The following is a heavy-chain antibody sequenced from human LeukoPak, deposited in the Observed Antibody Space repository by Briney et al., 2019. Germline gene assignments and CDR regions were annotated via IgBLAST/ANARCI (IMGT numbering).Heavy chain of an antibody. Sequence: GGSLRLSCAASGFTFNNYNMNWVRQAPGKALEWVSSITSGGAYIFYADSVKGRFTISRDNAKNSLYLQMNSLRAEDTAVYYCARLGGSYPISNEYYFDYWGQGTLVTVSS. CDR3: ARLGGSYPISNEYYFDY. CDR1: GFTFNNYN. J-gene: IGHJ4*02. V-gene: IGHV3-21*01. D-gene: IGHD1-26*01. CDR2: ITSGGAYI.